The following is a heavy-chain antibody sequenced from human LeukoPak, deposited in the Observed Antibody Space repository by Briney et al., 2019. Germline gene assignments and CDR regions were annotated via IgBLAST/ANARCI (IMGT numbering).Heavy chain of an antibody. J-gene: IGHJ4*02. CDR1: GFTFSDYY. D-gene: IGHD3-10*01. Sequence: GGSLRLSCAASGFTFSDYYMSWIRQAPGKGLEWVSYISSSGSTIYYADSVKGRFTISRDNAKNSLYLQMNSLRAEDTAVYYCARDRLWFGELHLFDYWGQGTLVTVSS. CDR2: ISSSGSTI. CDR3: ARDRLWFGELHLFDY. V-gene: IGHV3-11*04.